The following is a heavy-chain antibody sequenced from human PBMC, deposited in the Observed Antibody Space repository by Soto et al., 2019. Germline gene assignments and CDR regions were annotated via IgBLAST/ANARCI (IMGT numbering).Heavy chain of an antibody. V-gene: IGHV5-10-1*01. CDR1: GYSFTSYW. CDR2: IDPSDSST. D-gene: IGHD6-13*01. CDR3: ARLLAAAGTIWFDP. J-gene: IGHJ5*02. Sequence: LGESLKISCKGSGYSFTSYWITWVRQMPGKGLEWMGRIDPSDSSTKYSPSFQGHVTISADKSISTAYLQWSSLKASDTAMYYCARLLAAAGTIWFDPWGQGTLVTVSS.